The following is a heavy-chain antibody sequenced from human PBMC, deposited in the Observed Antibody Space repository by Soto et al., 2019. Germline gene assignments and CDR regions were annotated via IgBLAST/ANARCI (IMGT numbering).Heavy chain of an antibody. J-gene: IGHJ6*02. CDR2: IIPIFGTA. V-gene: IGHV1-69*13. CDR3: AGDRLIYRYGPDYYYYGMDV. CDR1: EGTFSSYA. D-gene: IGHD5-18*01. Sequence: SVKVSCKASEGTFSSYAISWVRQAPGQGLEWMGGIIPIFGTANYAQKFQGRVTITADESTSTAYMELSSLRSEDTAVYYCAGDRLIYRYGPDYYYYGMDVWGQGTTVTVSS.